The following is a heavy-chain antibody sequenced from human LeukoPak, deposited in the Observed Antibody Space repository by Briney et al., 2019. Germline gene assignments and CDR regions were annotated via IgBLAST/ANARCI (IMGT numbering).Heavy chain of an antibody. CDR3: ARGRPDPQNSDYWDY. CDR1: RGSISTYC. CDR2: IHYTGRT. J-gene: IGHJ4*02. Sequence: SETLSLTCTISRGSISTYCWSWIRQTPGTTLEWIGNIHYTGRTRYNPSLESRVTMSLDTPKNEFSLRLTSMTAADSAVYYCARGRPDPQNSDYWDYWGQGILVTVSS. D-gene: IGHD3-22*01. V-gene: IGHV4-59*13.